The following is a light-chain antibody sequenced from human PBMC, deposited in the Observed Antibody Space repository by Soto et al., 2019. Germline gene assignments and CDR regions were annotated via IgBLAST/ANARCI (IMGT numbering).Light chain of an antibody. Sequence: EIVLTQSPATLYLSPGERATLSCRASQSVSSTYLVWYQQKPGQAPGLPIYGATSRASGIPDRFSGSGSGTDFTLTISRLEPEDFAVYYCQQFGDSLTFGPGTKVDIK. CDR3: QQFGDSLT. J-gene: IGKJ3*01. CDR1: QSVSSTY. CDR2: GAT. V-gene: IGKV3-20*01.